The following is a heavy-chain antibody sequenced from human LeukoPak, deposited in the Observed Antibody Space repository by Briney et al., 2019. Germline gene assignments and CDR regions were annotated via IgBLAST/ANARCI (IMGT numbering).Heavy chain of an antibody. D-gene: IGHD6-13*01. CDR3: ARDSDSSSWYGNGAEYFLH. CDR2: IYTSGST. J-gene: IGHJ1*01. V-gene: IGHV4-4*07. Sequence: SETLSLTCTVSGGSISSYYWSWIRQPAGKGLEWIGRIYTSGSTNYNPSLKSRVTMSVDTSKNQFSLKPSSVTAADTAVYYCARDSDSSSWYGNGAEYFLHWGQGTLVTVSS. CDR1: GGSISSYY.